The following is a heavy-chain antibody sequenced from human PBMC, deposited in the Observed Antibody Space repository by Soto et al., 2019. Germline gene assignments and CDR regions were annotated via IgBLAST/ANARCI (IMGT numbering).Heavy chain of an antibody. Sequence: GASVKVSCKASGGTFSKSGISWVRQAPGQGLECMGVIMPTSGRPDYAQKFQGRVIITADESTSTAYMELSGLTSEDTAVYYCARTTITGTSTPRGFFDLFGRGTLVTFCS. D-gene: IGHD1-7*01. CDR1: GGTFSKSG. V-gene: IGHV1-69*13. J-gene: IGHJ2*01. CDR2: IMPTSGRP. CDR3: ARTTITGTSTPRGFFDL.